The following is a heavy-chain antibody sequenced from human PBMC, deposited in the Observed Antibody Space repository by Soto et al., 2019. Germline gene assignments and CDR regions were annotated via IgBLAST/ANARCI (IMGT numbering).Heavy chain of an antibody. CDR1: EFTFSNYW. J-gene: IGHJ4*02. V-gene: IGHV3-74*01. Sequence: GGSLRLCCVASEFTFSNYWMHWVRQAPGKGLVWVSRINSDGSNTDYADSVKGRFTISRDNAKNTLFLQMSSLRAEDTAVYYCARGYCSSSSCYKRVFDYWGQGTLVTVSS. D-gene: IGHD2-2*02. CDR2: INSDGSNT. CDR3: ARGYCSSSSCYKRVFDY.